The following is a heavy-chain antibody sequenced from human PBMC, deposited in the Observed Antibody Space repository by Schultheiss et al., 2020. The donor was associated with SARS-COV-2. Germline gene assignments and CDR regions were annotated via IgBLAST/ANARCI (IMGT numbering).Heavy chain of an antibody. CDR2: IYYSGST. CDR1: GGSVSSGSYY. V-gene: IGHV4-61*01. J-gene: IGHJ5*02. D-gene: IGHD3-22*01. CDR3: ARDYYDSSGYYYSGWFDP. Sequence: SETLSLTCTVSGGSVSSGSYYWSWIRQPPGKGLEWIGYIYYSGSTNYNPSLKSRVTISVDTSKNQFSLKLSSVTAADTAVYYCARDYYDSSGYYYSGWFDPWGQGTLVTVSS.